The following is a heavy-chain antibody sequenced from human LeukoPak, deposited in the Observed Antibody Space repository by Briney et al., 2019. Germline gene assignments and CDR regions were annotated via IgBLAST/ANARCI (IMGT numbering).Heavy chain of an antibody. CDR2: IIPIFGTA. CDR1: GGTFSSYA. Sequence: SVKVSCKASGGTFSSYAISWARQAPGQGLEWMGGIIPIFGTANYAQKFQGRVTITADESTSTAYMELSSLRSEDTAVYYCAGSFYCGGDCFMNYFDYWGQGTLVTVSS. J-gene: IGHJ4*02. V-gene: IGHV1-69*01. D-gene: IGHD2-21*02. CDR3: AGSFYCGGDCFMNYFDY.